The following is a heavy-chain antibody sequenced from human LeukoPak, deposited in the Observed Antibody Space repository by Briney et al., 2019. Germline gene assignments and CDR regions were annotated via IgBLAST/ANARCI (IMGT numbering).Heavy chain of an antibody. J-gene: IGHJ4*02. Sequence: ASVKVSRKASVYTFTAYYLHWVRQAPGQGLEWMGWSDSNTGDTKYAQTFQGRLTITRDTSTGTAYMELRSLIPGDTAFDYCASEAFCAGGTCHLQRVDSWGPGTLLTVSS. CDR3: ASEAFCAGGTCHLQRVDS. V-gene: IGHV1-2*02. D-gene: IGHD2-8*02. CDR1: VYTFTAYY. CDR2: SDSNTGDT.